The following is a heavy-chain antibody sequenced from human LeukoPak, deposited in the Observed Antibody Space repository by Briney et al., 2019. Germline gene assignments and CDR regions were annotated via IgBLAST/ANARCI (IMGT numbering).Heavy chain of an antibody. Sequence: GGSLRLSCAASGFTFSSYWMHWVRQAPGKGLVWVSCINGDGGRTNYADSVKGRFTISRDNAKNTLYLQMNSLRAEDTAVYYCARELLSRMVRGVIITSRRFDPWGQGTLVTVSS. D-gene: IGHD3-10*01. J-gene: IGHJ5*02. CDR2: INGDGGRT. CDR3: ARELLSRMVRGVIITSRRFDP. V-gene: IGHV3-74*01. CDR1: GFTFSSYW.